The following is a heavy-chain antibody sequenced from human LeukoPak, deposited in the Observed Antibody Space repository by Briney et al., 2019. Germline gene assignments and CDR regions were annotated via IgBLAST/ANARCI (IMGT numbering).Heavy chain of an antibody. CDR1: GYTFTGYY. CDR3: ARPFIETPSLGALDY. V-gene: IGHV1-2*02. CDR2: INANSGGT. D-gene: IGHD4-23*01. Sequence: ASVKVSCKASGYTFTGYYMHWVRQAPGQGLEWMGWINANSGGTNYAQNFQGRVTMTRDTSISTAYMELSRLRSDDTAVYYCARPFIETPSLGALDYWGQGTLVTVSS. J-gene: IGHJ4*02.